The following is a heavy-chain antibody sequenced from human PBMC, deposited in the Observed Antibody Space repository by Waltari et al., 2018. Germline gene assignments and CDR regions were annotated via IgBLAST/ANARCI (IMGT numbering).Heavy chain of an antibody. CDR2: IYHSGST. CDR1: GYSLCSGYY. D-gene: IGHD3-22*01. J-gene: IGHJ4*02. V-gene: IGHV4-38-2*01. CDR3: ARHSSGYYYYLDY. Sequence: QVQLQESGPGLVRPSATLSLTCAVSGYSLCSGYYCGWIRQSPGKGLEWFGFIYHSGSTYFNPSLKSRVTISVDTSKNQFFLKLNSVTAADTAVYHCARHSSGYYYYLDYWGQGTLVTVSS.